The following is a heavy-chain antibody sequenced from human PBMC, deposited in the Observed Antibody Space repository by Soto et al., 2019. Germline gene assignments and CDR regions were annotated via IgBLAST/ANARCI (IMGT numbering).Heavy chain of an antibody. J-gene: IGHJ4*02. CDR2: INAGNGNT. V-gene: IGHV1-3*01. D-gene: IGHD6-19*01. CDR3: ARARAVAPLDY. Sequence: ASVKVSCKASGYTFTSYAMHWVRQAPGQRLEWMGWINAGNGNTKYSQKFQGRVTMTRNTSISTAYMELSSLRSEDTAVYYCARARAVAPLDYWGQGTLVTVSS. CDR1: GYTFTSYA.